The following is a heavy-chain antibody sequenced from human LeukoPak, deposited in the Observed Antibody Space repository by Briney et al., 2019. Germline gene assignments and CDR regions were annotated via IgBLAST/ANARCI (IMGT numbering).Heavy chain of an antibody. V-gene: IGHV1-46*03. CDR1: GYTFTSYY. D-gene: IGHD4-11*01. J-gene: IGHJ2*01. Sequence: ASVKVSCKASGYTFTSYYMHWVRQAPGQGLEWMGIINPSGGSTSYAQKFQGRVTMTRDTSTSTVYMELSSLRSEDMAVYYCARRAPSVSSEIHWYFDLLGRPTLVTVPS. CDR3: ARRAPSVSSEIHWYFDL. CDR2: INPSGGST.